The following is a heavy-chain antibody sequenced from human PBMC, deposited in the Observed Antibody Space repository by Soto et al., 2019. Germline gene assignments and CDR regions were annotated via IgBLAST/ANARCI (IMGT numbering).Heavy chain of an antibody. CDR2: ISWNSGSI. CDR1: GFTFDDYA. D-gene: IGHD3-10*01. Sequence: EVQLVESGGGLVQPGRSLRLSCAASGFTFDDYAMHWLRQAPGKGLEWVSGISWNSGSIGYADSVKGRFTISRDNAKNSLYLQMNSLRAEDTALYYCAKSPRGSGTLYYYMDVWGKGTTVTVSS. V-gene: IGHV3-9*01. J-gene: IGHJ6*03. CDR3: AKSPRGSGTLYYYMDV.